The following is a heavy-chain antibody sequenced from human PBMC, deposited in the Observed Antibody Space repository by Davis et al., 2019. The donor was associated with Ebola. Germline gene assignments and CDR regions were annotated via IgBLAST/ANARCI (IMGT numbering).Heavy chain of an antibody. CDR1: GGSFSGYY. D-gene: IGHD6-13*01. Sequence: GSLRLSCAVYGGSFSGYYWSWIHQPPGKGLEWIGEINHSGSTNYNPSLKSRVTISVDTSKNQFSLKLSSVTAADTAVYYCARGRSSSWGRWFDPWGQGTLVTVSS. CDR3: ARGRSSSWGRWFDP. J-gene: IGHJ5*02. CDR2: INHSGST. V-gene: IGHV4-34*01.